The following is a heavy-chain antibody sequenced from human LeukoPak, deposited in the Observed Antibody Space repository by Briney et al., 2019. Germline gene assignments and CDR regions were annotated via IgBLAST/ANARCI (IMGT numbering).Heavy chain of an antibody. D-gene: IGHD6-19*01. J-gene: IGHJ4*02. Sequence: GGSLRLSCAASGFSFNSFSMNWVRQAPGKGLEWLSYITKSSGTIHYADSVEGRFIISRDNAQNSLYLQMNSLRDEDTAVYYCARMYSSGWCLDYLGQGTLVTVSS. CDR3: ARMYSSGWCLDY. CDR2: ITKSSGTI. CDR1: GFSFNSFS. V-gene: IGHV3-48*02.